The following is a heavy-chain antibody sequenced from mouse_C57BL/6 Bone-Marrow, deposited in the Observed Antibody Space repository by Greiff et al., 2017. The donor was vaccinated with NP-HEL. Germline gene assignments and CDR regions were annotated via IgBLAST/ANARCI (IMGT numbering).Heavy chain of an antibody. CDR1: GFTFSDYG. D-gene: IGHD1-1*01. J-gene: IGHJ2*01. CDR3: AIPYYSGSSYFVL. CDR2: ISSGSSTI. Sequence: EVQVVESGGGLVKPGGSLRLSCAASGFTFSDYGMPWVRQAPEKGLGWVAYISSGSSTIYSADTVKGRFNISGDNAKSTLFLQITSLRSEATAMYYCAIPYYSGSSYFVLRGQSSTLSVSP. V-gene: IGHV5-17*01.